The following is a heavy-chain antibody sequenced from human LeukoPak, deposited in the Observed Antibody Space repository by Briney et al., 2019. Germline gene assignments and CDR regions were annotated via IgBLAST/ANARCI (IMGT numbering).Heavy chain of an antibody. D-gene: IGHD1-20*01. V-gene: IGHV3-23*01. CDR2: ISGSGSGT. CDR3: AKVAYNWISYGSFDY. CDR1: GFTVSSNY. J-gene: IGHJ4*02. Sequence: PGGSLRLSCAASGFTVSSNYMSWVRQAPGQGLEWVSSISGSGSGTYYADSVKGRFTISRDNSKNTLYLQMNSLRAEDTAVYYCAKVAYNWISYGSFDYWGQGTLVTVSS.